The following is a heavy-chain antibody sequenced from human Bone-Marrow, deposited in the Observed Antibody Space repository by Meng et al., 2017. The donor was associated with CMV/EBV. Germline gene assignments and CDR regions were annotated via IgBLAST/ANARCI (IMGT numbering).Heavy chain of an antibody. V-gene: IGHV3-30*02. J-gene: IGHJ4*02. CDR3: AKDLDGGDKG. Sequence: GGSLRLSCAASGFIFSSYDVHWVRQAPGKGLEWVAYLRHDGSNKDYADSVKGRITISRDISTNTLYLQMNSLRVEDTAVYYCAKDLDGGDKGWGQGTLVTVSS. CDR2: LRHDGSNK. CDR1: GFIFSSYD. D-gene: IGHD2-21*02.